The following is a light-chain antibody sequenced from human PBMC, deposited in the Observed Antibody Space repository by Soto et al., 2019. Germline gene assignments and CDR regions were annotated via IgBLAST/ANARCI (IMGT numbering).Light chain of an antibody. CDR1: QSVSNNY. Sequence: RQSPGTLSLSPGERATLSCRASQSVSNNYLAWYQQKPGQAPRLLIYGASSRATGIPDRFSGSGSGTDFTLTISRLEPEDFAVYYCQQYGSSRWTFGQGTKVDIK. J-gene: IGKJ1*01. V-gene: IGKV3-20*01. CDR3: QQYGSSRWT. CDR2: GAS.